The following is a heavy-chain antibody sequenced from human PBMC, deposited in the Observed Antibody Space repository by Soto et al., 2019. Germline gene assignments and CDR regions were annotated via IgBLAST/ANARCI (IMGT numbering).Heavy chain of an antibody. CDR3: ARGWFGEFVDYFDY. CDR2: ISAYNGNT. V-gene: IGHV1-18*01. CDR1: GYTFTSYG. J-gene: IGHJ4*02. Sequence: ASVKVSCKASGYTFTSYGISWVRQAPGQGLEWMGWISAYNGNTNYAQKVQGRVTMTIDTSTSTAYMELRSLRSDDTAVYYCARGWFGEFVDYFDYWGQGTLVTVSS. D-gene: IGHD3-10*01.